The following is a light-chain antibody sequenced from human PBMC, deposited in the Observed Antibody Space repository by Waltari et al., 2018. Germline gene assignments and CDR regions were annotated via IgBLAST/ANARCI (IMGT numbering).Light chain of an antibody. Sequence: DIVMTQSPDSLAVSLGERATINCKSSQSVLYSSNSKHFLAWYQQKPRQPPKLLIYWASTRESGVPDRFSGSGSGTDFTLTISSLQSEDFAVYYCHQYNRWPRTFGQGTKVEIK. J-gene: IGKJ1*01. V-gene: IGKV4-1*01. CDR3: HQYNRWPRT. CDR2: WAS. CDR1: QSVLYSSNSKHF.